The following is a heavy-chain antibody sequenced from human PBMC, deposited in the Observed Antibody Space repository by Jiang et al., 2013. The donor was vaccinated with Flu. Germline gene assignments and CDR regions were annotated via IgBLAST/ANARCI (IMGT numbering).Heavy chain of an antibody. CDR2: ISYDGSNK. V-gene: IGHV3-30-3*01. CDR3: ARPPGVGATVWRDAFDI. J-gene: IGHJ3*02. Sequence: GGVVQPGRSLRLSCAASGFTFSSYGMHWVRQAPGKGLEWVAVISYDGSNKDYADSVKGRFTISRDNSKNTLYLQMNSLRDEDTAMYYCARPPGVGATVWRDAFDIWGQGTMVT. D-gene: IGHD1-26*01. CDR1: GFTFSSYG.